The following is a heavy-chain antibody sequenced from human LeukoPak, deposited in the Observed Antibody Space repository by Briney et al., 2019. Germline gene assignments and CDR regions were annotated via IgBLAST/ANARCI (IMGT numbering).Heavy chain of an antibody. CDR1: GFTFDDFG. CDR3: AREVVVAATGAFDI. D-gene: IGHD2-15*01. CDR2: INWNGGST. Sequence: GGSLRLSCAASGFTFDDFGMSWVRQAPGKGLEWVSGINWNGGSTGYADSVKGRFTISRDNAKNSLYLQMNSLRAEDTAVYYCAREVVVAATGAFDIWGQGTMVTVSS. V-gene: IGHV3-20*04. J-gene: IGHJ3*02.